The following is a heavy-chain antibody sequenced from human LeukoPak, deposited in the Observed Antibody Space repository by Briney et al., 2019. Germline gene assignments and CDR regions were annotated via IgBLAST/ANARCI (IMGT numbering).Heavy chain of an antibody. V-gene: IGHV3-43*02. CDR1: GFTFDDYA. CDR2: ISGDGGST. Sequence: PGGSLRLSCAASGFTFDDYAMHWVRQAPGKGLEWVSLISGDGGSTYYADSVKGRFTISRDNSKNSLYLQMNSLRTEDTALCYCAKDKRRDGYASFDYWGQGTLVTVSS. J-gene: IGHJ4*02. D-gene: IGHD5-24*01. CDR3: AKDKRRDGYASFDY.